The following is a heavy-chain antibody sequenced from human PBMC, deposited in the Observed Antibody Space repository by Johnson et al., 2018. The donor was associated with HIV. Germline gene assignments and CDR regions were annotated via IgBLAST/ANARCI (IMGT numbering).Heavy chain of an antibody. J-gene: IGHJ3*02. V-gene: IGHV3-23*04. CDR2: ISGSGGTT. D-gene: IGHD3-16*01. Sequence: VQLVESGGGVVQPGRSLRLSCAASGFTFSSYAMSWVRQAPGKGLEWVSAISGSGGTTYYADSVKGRFTISRDNSKNTLYLQMNSLRAEDTAVYYCVGGWDAFDIWGQGTMVTVSS. CDR1: GFTFSSYA. CDR3: VGGWDAFDI.